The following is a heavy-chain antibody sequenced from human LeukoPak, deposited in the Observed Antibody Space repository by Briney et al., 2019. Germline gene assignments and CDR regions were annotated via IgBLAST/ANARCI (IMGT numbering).Heavy chain of an antibody. CDR2: INPNSGGT. V-gene: IGHV1-2*04. CDR1: GYTFTGYY. D-gene: IGHD1-1*01. J-gene: IGHJ3*02. CDR3: ARDGQLGHDAFDI. Sequence: GASVKVSCKASGYTFTGYYMHWVRQAPGQGLEWMGWINPNSGGTNYAQKFQGWVTMTRDTSISTAYMELSRLRSDDTAVYCCARDGQLGHDAFDIWGQGTMVTVSS.